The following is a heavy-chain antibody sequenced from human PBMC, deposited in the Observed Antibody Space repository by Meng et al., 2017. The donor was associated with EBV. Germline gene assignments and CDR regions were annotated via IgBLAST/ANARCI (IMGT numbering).Heavy chain of an antibody. Sequence: YLVPSRSDVKKPGASAQVLCKSFDYTFIGDGFSWVRQDPGQWLEWLGWITGYSGDAVYPYKVQSRVTMTVDTSTRTGYMELRNLRTDDTAVYFGARRGPQLLDLWGQGTLVTVSS. CDR1: DYTFIGDG. V-gene: IGHV1-18*01. CDR3: ARRGPQLLDL. CDR2: ITGYSGDA. J-gene: IGHJ4*03. D-gene: IGHD1-1*01.